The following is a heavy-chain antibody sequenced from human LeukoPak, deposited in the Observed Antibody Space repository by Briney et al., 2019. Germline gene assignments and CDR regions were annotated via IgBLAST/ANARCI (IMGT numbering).Heavy chain of an antibody. D-gene: IGHD3-16*02. CDR2: ISYSGST. V-gene: IGHV4-59*01. CDR3: ARYIWGSYPTFEDY. CDR1: GGSISTYY. J-gene: IGHJ4*02. Sequence: SETLSLTCTVSGGSISTYYRSWIRQPPGKGLEWIGYISYSGSTNYNPSLKSRVTISVDTSKNQFSLKLNSVTVADTAVYYCARYIWGSYPTFEDYWGQGSLVTVSS.